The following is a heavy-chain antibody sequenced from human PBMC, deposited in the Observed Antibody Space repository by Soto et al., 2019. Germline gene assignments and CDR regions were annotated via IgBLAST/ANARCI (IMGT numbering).Heavy chain of an antibody. CDR1: GFTFSSYA. CDR2: ISGSGGST. D-gene: IGHD2-15*01. CDR3: ARDIRDIVVVVAAPRGAAFDI. Sequence: GSLRLSCAASGFTFSSYAMSWVRQAPGKGLEWVSAISGSGGSTYYADSVKGRFTISRDNSKNTLYLQMNSLRAEDTAVYYCARDIRDIVVVVAAPRGAAFDIWGQGTMVTVSS. J-gene: IGHJ3*02. V-gene: IGHV3-23*01.